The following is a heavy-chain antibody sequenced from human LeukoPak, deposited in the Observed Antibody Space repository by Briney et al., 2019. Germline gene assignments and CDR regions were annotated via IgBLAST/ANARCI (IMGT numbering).Heavy chain of an antibody. CDR3: ARGSGGYYDSGRRYYYGMDV. V-gene: IGHV3-23*01. D-gene: IGHD3-22*01. Sequence: GGSLRLSCAASGLTFSNYAMSWVRQAPGKGLEWVSGITGSAYKTYYADSVKGRFTVSRDNSKNILYLQMNSLRAEDTAVYYCARGSGGYYDSGRRYYYGMDVWGQGTTVTVSS. J-gene: IGHJ6*02. CDR2: ITGSAYKT. CDR1: GLTFSNYA.